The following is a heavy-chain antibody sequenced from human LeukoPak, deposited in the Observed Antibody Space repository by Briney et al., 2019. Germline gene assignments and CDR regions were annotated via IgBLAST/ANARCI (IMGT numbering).Heavy chain of an antibody. CDR3: ARGSNYAEDWGWYMDV. Sequence: GGSLRLSCAASGFTFSSYWMSWVRQAPGKGLEWVANIKQDGSEKYYVDSVKGRFTISRDNAKNSLYLQMNSLRAEDTAVYYCARGSNYAEDWGWYMDVWGKGTTVTVSS. CDR2: IKQDGSEK. J-gene: IGHJ6*03. CDR1: GFTFSSYW. V-gene: IGHV3-7*01. D-gene: IGHD4-11*01.